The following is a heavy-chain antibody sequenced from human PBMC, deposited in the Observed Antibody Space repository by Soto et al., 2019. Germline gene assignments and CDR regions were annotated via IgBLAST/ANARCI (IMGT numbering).Heavy chain of an antibody. CDR1: GGSVSSGSYY. V-gene: IGHV4-61*01. CDR3: ARAGSSAYYYYYGMDV. Sequence: NPSETLSLTCTVSGGSVSSGSYYWSWIRQPPGKGLEWIGYIYYSGSTNYNPSLKSRVTISVDTSKNQFSLKLSSVTAADTAVYYCARAGSSAYYYYYGMDVWGQGTTVTVSS. CDR2: IYYSGST. D-gene: IGHD6-6*01. J-gene: IGHJ6*02.